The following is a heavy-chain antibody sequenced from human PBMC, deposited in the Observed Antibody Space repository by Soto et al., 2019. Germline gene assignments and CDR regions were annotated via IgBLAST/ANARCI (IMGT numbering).Heavy chain of an antibody. CDR1: GFTFGSSA. V-gene: IGHV1-58*01. D-gene: IGHD6-19*01. J-gene: IGHJ4*02. CDR3: AADVIGVAGDFDH. Sequence: LVQSGPDVKKPGTSVKVSCKTSGFTFGSSAVQWVRQIRGQRLEWIGWIVVASGYSNVAQKFQDRVSLTRDLSTNTAFMELSSLTSEDSAMYYCAADVIGVAGDFDHWGQGTLVSVSS. CDR2: IVVASGYS.